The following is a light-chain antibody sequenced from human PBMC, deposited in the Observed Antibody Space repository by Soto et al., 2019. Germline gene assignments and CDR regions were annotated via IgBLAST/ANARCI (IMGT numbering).Light chain of an antibody. Sequence: QSVLTQPASVSGSPGQSIAISCTGTASDVGGYKNLSWYQQHPGRAPKLIIYDVSYRPSGVSDRFSASKSGNTASLTISGLQAEDEADYYCSSSSARSYIVLFGGGTKVTVL. J-gene: IGLJ3*02. CDR2: DVS. V-gene: IGLV2-14*03. CDR3: SSSSARSYIVL. CDR1: ASDVGGYKN.